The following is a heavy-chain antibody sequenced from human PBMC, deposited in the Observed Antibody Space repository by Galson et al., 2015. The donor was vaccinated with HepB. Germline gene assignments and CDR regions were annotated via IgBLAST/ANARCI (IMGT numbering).Heavy chain of an antibody. Sequence: SLRLSCAASGFTFSTSRMSWVRQAPGKGPEWVATIKQDGSQTYYVDSVKGRFTISRDNTKNSLYLQMNNLRVEDTAVYYCTRGETIFGVIVDFVYWGQGTLLTVSS. J-gene: IGHJ4*02. CDR3: TRGETIFGVIVDFVY. V-gene: IGHV3-7*05. CDR2: IKQDGSQT. CDR1: GFTFSTSR. D-gene: IGHD3-3*02.